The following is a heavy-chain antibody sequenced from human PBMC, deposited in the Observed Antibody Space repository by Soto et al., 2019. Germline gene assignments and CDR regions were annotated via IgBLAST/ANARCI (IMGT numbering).Heavy chain of an antibody. CDR3: ARGDSHSSGYLIVGVLTQ. J-gene: IGHJ4*02. CDR2: IYNSGSS. Sequence: SETLSLTCTVSGGSISTNYWSWIRQPPGKGLEWIGYIYNSGSSNYNPSPKSRVTISVDTSKNHFSLQLASVTAADTAVYYCARGDSHSSGYLIVGVLTQWGQGTLVTVSS. D-gene: IGHD3-22*01. CDR1: GGSISTNY. V-gene: IGHV4-59*01.